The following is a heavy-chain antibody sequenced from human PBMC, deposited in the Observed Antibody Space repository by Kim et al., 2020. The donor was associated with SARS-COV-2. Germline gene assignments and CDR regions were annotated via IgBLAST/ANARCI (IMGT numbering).Heavy chain of an antibody. CDR2: ISSSSSTI. CDR1: GFTFSSYS. Sequence: GGSLRLSCAASGFTFSSYSMNWVRQAPGKGLEWVSYISSSSSTIYYADSVKGRFTISRDNAKNSLYLQINSLRDEDTAVYYCARERMLGPRPEGYYYYGMDVWGQGTTVTVSS. D-gene: IGHD3-10*02. J-gene: IGHJ6*02. V-gene: IGHV3-48*02. CDR3: ARERMLGPRPEGYYYYGMDV.